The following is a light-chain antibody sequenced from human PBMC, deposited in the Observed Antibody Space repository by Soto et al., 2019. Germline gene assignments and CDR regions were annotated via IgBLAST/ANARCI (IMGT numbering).Light chain of an antibody. J-gene: IGKJ4*01. CDR2: GAS. CDR3: QQYNSWPLT. Sequence: ERVMTQSPATLSVSPGERATLSCRASQSVSTNLAWYQQRPGQAPRLLISGASTRATGIPARFSGSGSGTEFTLTISSLQSEDSAVYYCQQYNSWPLTFGGGTKVEIK. V-gene: IGKV3-15*01. CDR1: QSVSTN.